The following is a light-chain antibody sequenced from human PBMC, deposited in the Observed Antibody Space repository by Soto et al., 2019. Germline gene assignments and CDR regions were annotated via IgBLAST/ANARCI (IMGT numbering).Light chain of an antibody. V-gene: IGKV1-17*01. CDR3: QQHDTYPWT. J-gene: IGKJ1*01. Sequence: DIQMTQSPSSLSASVGDIVSISCRASQDIRNHLGWYQQKPGKVPKRLIYAASSLHTGVPSRFSGSGSGTEFTLTISSLQPEDFATYYCQQHDTYPWTFGQGTKVEIK. CDR1: QDIRNH. CDR2: AAS.